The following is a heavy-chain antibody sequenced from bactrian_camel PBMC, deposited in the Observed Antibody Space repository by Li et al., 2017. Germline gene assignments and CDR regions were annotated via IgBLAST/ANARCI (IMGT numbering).Heavy chain of an antibody. V-gene: IGHV3-1*01. D-gene: IGHD1*01. J-gene: IGHJ4*01. CDR1: GLTFATCA. Sequence: QLVESGGGLVQPGGSLRLPCTASGLTFATCAGAWFRQTPGKDREGVAAIEMDGTLHYGYSIEGRFAISRDSAANTLYLQMNNLEPGDTAMYYRAIEHTGEQVQRLGYSGNWLDGDMYNIWGQGTQVTVS. CDR2: IEMDGTL. CDR3: AIEHTGEQVQRLGYSGNWLDGDMYNI.